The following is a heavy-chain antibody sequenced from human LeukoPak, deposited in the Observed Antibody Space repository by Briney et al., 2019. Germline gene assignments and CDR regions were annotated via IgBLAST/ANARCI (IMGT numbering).Heavy chain of an antibody. CDR1: GFTFSSYA. CDR3: AKDSTYYYGSGSD. V-gene: IGHV3-23*01. Sequence: GGSLRLSCAASGFTFSSYAMSWVRQAPGKGLEWVSAISGSGGSTYYAVSVKGRFTISRDNSKNTLYLQMNSLRAEDTAVYYCAKDSTYYYGSGSDWGQGTLVTVSS. D-gene: IGHD3-10*01. CDR2: ISGSGGST. J-gene: IGHJ4*02.